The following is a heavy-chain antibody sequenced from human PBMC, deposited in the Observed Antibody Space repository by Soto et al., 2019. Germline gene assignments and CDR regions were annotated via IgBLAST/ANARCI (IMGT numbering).Heavy chain of an antibody. CDR3: AKDQGTAVAGSYYFDY. CDR2: ISGSGGST. CDR1: GFTFSSYA. Sequence: GGSLRLSCAASGFTFSSYAMSWARQAPGKGLEWVSAISGSGGSTYYADSVKGRFTISRDNSKNTLYLQMNSLRAEDTAVYYCAKDQGTAVAGSYYFDYWGQGTLVTVSS. V-gene: IGHV3-23*01. D-gene: IGHD6-19*01. J-gene: IGHJ4*02.